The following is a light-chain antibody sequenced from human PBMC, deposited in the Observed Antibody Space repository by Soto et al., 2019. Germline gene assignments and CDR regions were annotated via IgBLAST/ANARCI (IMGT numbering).Light chain of an antibody. CDR3: CSYTSSSPYV. CDR2: QVS. CDR1: SSDLGGYNF. J-gene: IGLJ1*01. Sequence: QAVLTQPASVSGSTGQSIAISCTGTSSDLGGYNFVSWYQHHPGKSTQLMVYQVSNRPSGVSNRFSGYKSGNKASLTIYGIQAEEEADYYCCSYTSSSPYVFGTGTKLTV. V-gene: IGLV2-14*01.